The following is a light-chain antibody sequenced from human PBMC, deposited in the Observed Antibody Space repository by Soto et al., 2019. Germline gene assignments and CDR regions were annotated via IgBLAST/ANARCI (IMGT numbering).Light chain of an antibody. V-gene: IGKV3-20*01. Sequence: EIVLTQSPGTLSLSPGERATLSCRASQSVSSNYLAWYQQKPGQTPRLLIYGASRRATGIPDRFSGSGSGKDFTLAIRRLEPEVFAVYFCQQYGSSPPTLGQGTKVDIK. CDR2: GAS. J-gene: IGKJ1*01. CDR1: QSVSSNY. CDR3: QQYGSSPPT.